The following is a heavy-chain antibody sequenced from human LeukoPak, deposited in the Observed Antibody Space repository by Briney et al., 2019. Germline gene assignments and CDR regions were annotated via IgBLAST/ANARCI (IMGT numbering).Heavy chain of an antibody. Sequence: GGSLRLSCAGYGITLSELWMNWVRQVPGKGLEWVANIKQDGSEKKYVDSVKGRFTISRDNAEDSVYLQMNSLRVDDTAVYYCVGGYGWLPDYWGQGALVTVSS. D-gene: IGHD6-19*01. CDR3: VGGYGWLPDY. J-gene: IGHJ4*02. CDR2: IKQDGSEK. V-gene: IGHV3-7*04. CDR1: GITLSELW.